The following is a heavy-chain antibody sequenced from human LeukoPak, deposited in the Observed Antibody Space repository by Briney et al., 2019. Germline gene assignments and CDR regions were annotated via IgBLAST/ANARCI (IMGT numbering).Heavy chain of an antibody. CDR3: ARYLAARPPRNRSGNKYYFDY. D-gene: IGHD6-6*01. J-gene: IGHJ4*02. Sequence: PSETLSLTCAVYGGSFSGYYWSWIRQPPGKGLEWIGEINHSGSTNYNPSLKSRVTISVDTSKNQFSPKLSSVTAADTAVYYCARYLAARPPRNRSGNKYYFDYWGQGTLVTVSS. CDR1: GGSFSGYY. V-gene: IGHV4-34*01. CDR2: INHSGST.